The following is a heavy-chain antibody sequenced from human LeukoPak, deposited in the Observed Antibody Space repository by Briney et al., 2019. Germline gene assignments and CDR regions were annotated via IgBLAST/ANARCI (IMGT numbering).Heavy chain of an antibody. CDR1: GYTFTSYG. CDR2: ISAYNGNT. J-gene: IGHJ3*02. D-gene: IGHD6-13*01. Sequence: ASVKVSCKASGYTFTSYGIGWVRQAPGQGLEWMGWISAYNGNTNYAQKLQGRVTMTTDTSTSTAYMELRSLRSDDTAVYYCARDLGYSSPDAFDIWGQGTMVTVSS. V-gene: IGHV1-18*01. CDR3: ARDLGYSSPDAFDI.